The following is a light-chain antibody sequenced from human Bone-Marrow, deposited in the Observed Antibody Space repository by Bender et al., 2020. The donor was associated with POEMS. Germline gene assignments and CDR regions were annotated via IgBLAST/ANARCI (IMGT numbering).Light chain of an antibody. V-gene: IGLV2-14*01. CDR1: NNDDRNY. Sequence: QSALTQPASVSGYPGQSITISCSGANNDDRNYVSWYQVHPGEAPNVVIFDVINRPSERSYRRSGSNPGNPAPLLSSCLQSEDEAGYYCCSNNADARALVFGEETKLSVL. J-gene: IGLJ2*01. CDR3: CSNNADARALV. CDR2: DVI.